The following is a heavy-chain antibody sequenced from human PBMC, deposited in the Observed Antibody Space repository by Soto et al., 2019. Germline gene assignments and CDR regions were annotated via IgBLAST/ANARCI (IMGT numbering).Heavy chain of an antibody. Sequence: QVQLVQSGAEVKKPGASVKVSCKASGYTFTSYAMHWVRQAPGQRLEWMGWINAGNGNTKYSQKFQGRVNITRDTAASTAYMELRSLRSEDTAVYYCARVDRDILPPFDYWGQGTLVTVSS. CDR2: INAGNGNT. CDR3: ARVDRDILPPFDY. D-gene: IGHD3-9*01. V-gene: IGHV1-3*01. CDR1: GYTFTSYA. J-gene: IGHJ4*02.